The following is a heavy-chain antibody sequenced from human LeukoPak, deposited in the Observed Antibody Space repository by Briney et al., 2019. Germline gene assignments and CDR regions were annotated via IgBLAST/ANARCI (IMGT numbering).Heavy chain of an antibody. D-gene: IGHD2/OR15-2a*01. J-gene: IGHJ5*02. Sequence: PSETLSLTCTVSGGSISSYYWSWIRQPPGKGLEWIGYIYYTGSTNHNPSLKSRVTVSIDTSKNQFSLKLSSVTAADTAIYYCARHVDPNMSMYNWLDPWGQGTLGTVSS. CDR3: ARHVDPNMSMYNWLDP. CDR2: IYYTGST. V-gene: IGHV4-59*01. CDR1: GGSISSYY.